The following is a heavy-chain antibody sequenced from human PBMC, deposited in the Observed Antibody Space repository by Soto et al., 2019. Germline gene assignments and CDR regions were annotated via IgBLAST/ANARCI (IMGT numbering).Heavy chain of an antibody. D-gene: IGHD2-21*01. CDR1: GLTFSRFA. CDR3: TGETYYFDY. J-gene: IGHJ4*02. Sequence: EVHLLESGGGLVQPGGSLRLSCAASGLTFSRFAMTWVRQAPGKGLECVSGISDSGENTYYADSVKGRFAISRDNSSSTHYLQMNSLRAEDTAVYYCTGETYYFDYWGPGTLVTVSS. CDR2: ISDSGENT. V-gene: IGHV3-23*01.